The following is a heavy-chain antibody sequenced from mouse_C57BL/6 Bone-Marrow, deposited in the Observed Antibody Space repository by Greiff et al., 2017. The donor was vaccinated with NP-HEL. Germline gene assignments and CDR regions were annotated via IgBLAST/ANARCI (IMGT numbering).Heavy chain of an antibody. CDR3: ARRIRRSRDDYFDY. D-gene: IGHD1-1*01. CDR2: IYPRDGST. CDR1: GYTFTSYD. J-gene: IGHJ2*01. Sequence: QVQLQQSGPELVKPGASVKLSCKASGYTFTSYDINWVKQRPGQGLEWVGWIYPRDGSTKYNEKFKGKATLTVDTSSSTAYMEIHSLTSEDSAVYFCARRIRRSRDDYFDYWGQGTTLTVSS. V-gene: IGHV1-85*01.